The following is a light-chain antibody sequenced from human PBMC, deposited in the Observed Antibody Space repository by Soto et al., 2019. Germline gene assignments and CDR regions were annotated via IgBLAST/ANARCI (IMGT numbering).Light chain of an antibody. CDR1: SSNIGSNP. CDR2: TNN. J-gene: IGLJ2*01. CDR3: AAWDDSLNGPV. Sequence: QSVLTQPPSASGTPGQRVTISCSGGSSNIGSNPVNWYQQLPGTAPKLLIYTNNQRPSGVPDRFSGSKSDTSASLAISGLQSDDEADYYCAAWDDSLNGPVFGGGTKLTVL. V-gene: IGLV1-44*01.